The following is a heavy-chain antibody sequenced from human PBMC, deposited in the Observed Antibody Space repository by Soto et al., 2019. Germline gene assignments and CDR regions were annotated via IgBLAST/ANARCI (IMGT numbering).Heavy chain of an antibody. V-gene: IGHV5-51*01. CDR3: ARYHVDTAMVPREYYYYYGMDV. D-gene: IGHD5-18*01. CDR1: GYSFTSYW. Sequence: GESLKISCKGSGYSFTSYWIGWVRQMPGKGLEWMGIIYPGDSDTRYSPSFQGQVTISADKSISTAYLQWSSLKASDTAMYYCARYHVDTAMVPREYYYYYGMDVWGQGTTVTVSS. CDR2: IYPGDSDT. J-gene: IGHJ6*02.